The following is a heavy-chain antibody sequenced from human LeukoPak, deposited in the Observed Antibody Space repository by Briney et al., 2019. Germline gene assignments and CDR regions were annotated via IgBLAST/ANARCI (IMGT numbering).Heavy chain of an antibody. Sequence: GGSLRLSCAASGFIFSNYWMSWVRQGPGEGLEGVANINQGGSEKYYVDSVKGRFTISRDNAKNSLDLQMNSLRVEDTAIYYCARLVVPPGNRGWYYEHWGQGILVTVSS. J-gene: IGHJ4*02. D-gene: IGHD2-2*01. CDR3: ARLVVPPGNRGWYYEH. CDR2: INQGGSEK. V-gene: IGHV3-7*03. CDR1: GFIFSNYW.